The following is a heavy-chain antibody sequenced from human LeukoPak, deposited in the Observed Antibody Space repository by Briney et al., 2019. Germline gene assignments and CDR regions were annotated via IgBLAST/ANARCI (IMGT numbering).Heavy chain of an antibody. V-gene: IGHV4-30-4*01. CDR2: IYYSGGT. CDR1: GGSISSGDYY. D-gene: IGHD6-13*01. Sequence: SETLSLTCTVSGGSISSGDYYWSWIRQPPGKGLEWIGYIYYSGGTYYNPSLKSRVTISVDTSKNQFSLKLSSVTAADTAVYYCARDSSIRRAFDIWGQGTMVTVSS. J-gene: IGHJ3*02. CDR3: ARDSSIRRAFDI.